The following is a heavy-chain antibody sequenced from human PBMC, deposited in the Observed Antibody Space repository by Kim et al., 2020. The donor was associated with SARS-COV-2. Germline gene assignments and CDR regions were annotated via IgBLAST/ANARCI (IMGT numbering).Heavy chain of an antibody. D-gene: IGHD3-10*01. CDR1: GGSFSGYY. J-gene: IGHJ5*02. Sequence: SETLSLTCAVYGGSFSGYYWSWIRQPPGMGLEWIGEINHSGSTNYNPSLKSRVTISVDTSKNQFSLKLSSVTAADTAVYYCARRGDVLLWFGELFDWFDPWGQGTLVTVSS. V-gene: IGHV4-34*01. CDR3: ARRGDVLLWFGELFDWFDP. CDR2: INHSGST.